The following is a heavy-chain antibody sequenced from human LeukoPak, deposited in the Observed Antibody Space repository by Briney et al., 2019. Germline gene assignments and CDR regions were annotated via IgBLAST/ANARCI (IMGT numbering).Heavy chain of an antibody. CDR1: GFTFSSYW. J-gene: IGHJ4*02. Sequence: GSLRLSCAASGFTFSSYWMSWVRQAPGKGLEWVANIKQDGSEEYYVDSVKGRFTISRENAKKSPYPQMNSLRAEHTAVYYCARGLAIDYWGQGTLVTVSS. CDR3: ARGLAIDY. V-gene: IGHV3-7*04. CDR2: IKQDGSEE.